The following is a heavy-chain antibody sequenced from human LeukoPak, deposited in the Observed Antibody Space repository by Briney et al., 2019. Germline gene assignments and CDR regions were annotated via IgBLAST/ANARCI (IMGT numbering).Heavy chain of an antibody. Sequence: GGSLRLSCVASGFTFNNHNMDWVRQAPGKGLEWISYISGSGDAIFYADSVQGRFTISRDNAKNSLYLQMNSLRAEDTAVYYCARVNVLLWFGELFEGFDPWGQGTLVTVSS. CDR3: ARVNVLLWFGELFEGFDP. D-gene: IGHD3-10*01. V-gene: IGHV3-48*04. CDR1: GFTFNNHN. J-gene: IGHJ5*02. CDR2: ISGSGDAI.